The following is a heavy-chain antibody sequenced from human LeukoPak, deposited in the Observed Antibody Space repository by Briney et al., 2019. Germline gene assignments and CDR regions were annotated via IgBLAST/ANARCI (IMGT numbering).Heavy chain of an antibody. CDR2: MNPNSGNT. D-gene: IGHD2-2*01. V-gene: IGHV1-8*03. Sequence: ASVKVSCKASGYIFTSFYIHWVRQATGQGLEWMGWMNPNSGNTGYAQKFQGRVTITRNTSISTAYMELSSLRSEDTAVYYCARARRCSSTSCYDYWGQGTLVTVSS. J-gene: IGHJ4*02. CDR1: GYIFTSFY. CDR3: ARARRCSSTSCYDY.